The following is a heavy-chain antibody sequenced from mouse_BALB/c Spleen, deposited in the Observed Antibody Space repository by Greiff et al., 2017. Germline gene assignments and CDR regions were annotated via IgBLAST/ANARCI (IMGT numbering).Heavy chain of an antibody. CDR2: ISTYYGDA. J-gene: IGHJ2*01. CDR3: ARERDLLMDY. CDR1: GYTFTDYA. D-gene: IGHD2-1*01. Sequence: QVQLQQSGAELVRPGVSVKISCKGSGYTFTDYAMHWVKQSHAKSLEWIGVISTYYGDASYNQKFKGKATMTVDKSSSTAYMELARLTSEDSAIYYCARERDLLMDYWGQGTTLTVSS. V-gene: IGHV1S137*01.